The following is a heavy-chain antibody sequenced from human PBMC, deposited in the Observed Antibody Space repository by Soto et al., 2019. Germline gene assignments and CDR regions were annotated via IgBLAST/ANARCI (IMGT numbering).Heavy chain of an antibody. Sequence: GGSLRLSCAGSGFTFSNYAMSWVRQAPGKGLAWVSAISGSGGSTYYADSVKGRFTISRDNSKNALYLQMNSLRAEDTALYYCAKVPVGATGRFDYWGQGTLVTVSS. CDR1: GFTFSNYA. J-gene: IGHJ4*02. CDR2: ISGSGGST. CDR3: AKVPVGATGRFDY. D-gene: IGHD1-26*01. V-gene: IGHV3-23*01.